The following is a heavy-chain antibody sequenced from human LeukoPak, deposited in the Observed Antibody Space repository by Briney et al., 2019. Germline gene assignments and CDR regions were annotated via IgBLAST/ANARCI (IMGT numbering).Heavy chain of an antibody. J-gene: IGHJ4*02. CDR2: IGGSGANT. Sequence: GGSLRLSCAASGFTFSRYAMSWVRQAPGKGLEWVSAIGGSGANTYYADSVKGRFTISRDNSKSTLSLQMNSLRAEDTAVYYCTKDSSVPFGITDWGQGTPVTVSS. V-gene: IGHV3-23*01. CDR3: TKDSSVPFGITD. CDR1: GFTFSRYA. D-gene: IGHD5/OR15-5a*01.